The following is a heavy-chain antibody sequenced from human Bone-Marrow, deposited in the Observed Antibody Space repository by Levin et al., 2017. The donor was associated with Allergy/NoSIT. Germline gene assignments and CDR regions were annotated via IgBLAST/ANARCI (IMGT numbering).Heavy chain of an antibody. V-gene: IGHV4-59*01. CDR3: ARGGHFDWFNLDY. Sequence: KPSETLSLTCTVSGGSISSYYWSWIRQPPGKGLEWIGYIYYSGSTNYNPSLKSRITISVDTSKNQFSLKLSSVTAADTAVYYCARGGHFDWFNLDYWGQGTLVTVSS. CDR2: IYYSGST. CDR1: GGSISSYY. D-gene: IGHD3-9*01. J-gene: IGHJ4*02.